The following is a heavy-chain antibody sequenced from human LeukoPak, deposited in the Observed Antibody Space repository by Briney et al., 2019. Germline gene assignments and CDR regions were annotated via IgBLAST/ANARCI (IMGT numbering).Heavy chain of an antibody. Sequence: SGPTLVNPTQILTLTCTFSGFSLSTGGVGVGWIRQPPGKALEWLALIYWNDDKRYSPSLKSRLTITKDTSKNQVVLTMTNMDPVDTATYYCAHRRFDGSSGWSWDCFDYWGQGTLVTVSS. V-gene: IGHV2-5*01. D-gene: IGHD6-19*01. CDR2: IYWNDDK. CDR1: GFSLSTGGVG. J-gene: IGHJ4*02. CDR3: AHRRFDGSSGWSWDCFDY.